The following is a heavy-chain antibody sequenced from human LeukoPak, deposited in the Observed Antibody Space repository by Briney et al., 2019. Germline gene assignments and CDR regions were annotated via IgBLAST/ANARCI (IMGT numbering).Heavy chain of an antibody. J-gene: IGHJ4*02. V-gene: IGHV1-69*06. CDR2: IIPIFGTA. CDR3: ARFSNPDILTGYYVY. D-gene: IGHD3-9*01. CDR1: GGTFSGYA. Sequence: SVKVSCKASGGTFSGYAISWVRRAPGQGLEWMGGIIPIFGTANYAQKFQGRVTITADKSTSTAYMELSSLRSEDTAVYYCARFSNPDILTGYYVYWGQGALVTVSS.